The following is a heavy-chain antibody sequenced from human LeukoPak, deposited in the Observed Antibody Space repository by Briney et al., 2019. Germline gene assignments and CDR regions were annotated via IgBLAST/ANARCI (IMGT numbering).Heavy chain of an antibody. V-gene: IGHV1-18*01. CDR3: ARGGTQGLLWFGELLSFDY. Sequence: ASVKVSCKASGYTFTSYGISWVRQAPGQGLEWMGWIGAYNGNTNYAQKLQGRVTMTTDTSTSTAYMELRSLRSDDTAVYYCARGGTQGLLWFGELLSFDYWGQGTLVTVSS. D-gene: IGHD3-10*01. CDR2: IGAYNGNT. J-gene: IGHJ4*02. CDR1: GYTFTSYG.